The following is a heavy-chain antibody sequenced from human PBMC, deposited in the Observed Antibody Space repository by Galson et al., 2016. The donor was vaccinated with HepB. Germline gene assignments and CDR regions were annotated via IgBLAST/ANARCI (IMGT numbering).Heavy chain of an antibody. Sequence: SLRLSCAASGFNFISYGMHWVRQAPGKGLEWVAVTWFDGNYKDYAESVKGRITVSRGNTKNTLSLQLDSLRAEDTAVYHCARSREYFGSGSYLDYWGQGTLVIVSS. V-gene: IGHV3-33*01. J-gene: IGHJ4*02. CDR3: ARSREYFGSGSYLDY. CDR2: TWFDGNYK. CDR1: GFNFISYG. D-gene: IGHD3-10*01.